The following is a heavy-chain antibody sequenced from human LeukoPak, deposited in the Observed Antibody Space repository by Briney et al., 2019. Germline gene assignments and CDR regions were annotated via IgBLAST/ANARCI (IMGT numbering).Heavy chain of an antibody. CDR2: ISAYNGNT. J-gene: IGHJ6*03. V-gene: IGHV1-18*01. CDR3: ASRGVRGVPTYMDV. CDR1: GYTFTSYG. D-gene: IGHD3-10*01. Sequence: GSVKVSCKASGYTFTSYGISWVRQAPGQGREWMGWISAYNGNTNYAQKLQGRVTMTTDTSTSTAYMELRSLRSDDTAVYYCASRGVRGVPTYMDVWGKGTTVTVSS.